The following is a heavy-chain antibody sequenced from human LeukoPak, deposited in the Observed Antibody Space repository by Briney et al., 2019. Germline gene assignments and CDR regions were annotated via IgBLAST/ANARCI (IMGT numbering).Heavy chain of an antibody. CDR1: GGSISSFF. Sequence: SETLSLTCTVSGGSISSFFWSWIRQPPGKGLEWIGYIHISGSTNYSLSLKSRVTISVDTSKSQFSLKLTSVTAADTAIYYCARDKRGIGDDAFAIWGQGTMVTVSS. CDR3: ARDKRGIGDDAFAI. D-gene: IGHD2-21*01. V-gene: IGHV4-59*01. CDR2: IHISGST. J-gene: IGHJ3*02.